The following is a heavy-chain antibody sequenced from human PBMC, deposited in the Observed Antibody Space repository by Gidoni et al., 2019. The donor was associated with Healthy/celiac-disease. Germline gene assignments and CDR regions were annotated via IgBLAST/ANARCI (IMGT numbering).Heavy chain of an antibody. V-gene: IGHV4-34*01. CDR2: INHSGST. CDR3: ASLRGDP. D-gene: IGHD2-21*01. J-gene: IGHJ6*02. CDR1: CGSFSGYS. Sequence: QVQLPQWGAGLLKPSETLSLTCACYCGSFSGYSWIWIRQPPGNGLEWIGEINHSGSTNYNPSLKSRVTISVDTSKDQFSLKLSSVTAADTAVYYCASLRGDPWGQGTTVTVSS.